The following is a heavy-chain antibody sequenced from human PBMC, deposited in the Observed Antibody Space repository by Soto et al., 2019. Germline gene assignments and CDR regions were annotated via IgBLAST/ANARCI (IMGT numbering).Heavy chain of an antibody. CDR2: VYHSGRT. D-gene: IGHD3-3*01. V-gene: IGHV4-61*01. J-gene: IGHJ4*02. Sequence: PSETLSLTCTVSGGSFKRGRDSWSWIRQPPGKGLEWIGYVYHSGRTSYNPSLKSRVSISMDTSKNQFSLNLASVTAADTAVYFCARDFAYFDSWGQGTLVTVSS. CDR3: ARDFAYFDS. CDR1: GGSFKRGRDS.